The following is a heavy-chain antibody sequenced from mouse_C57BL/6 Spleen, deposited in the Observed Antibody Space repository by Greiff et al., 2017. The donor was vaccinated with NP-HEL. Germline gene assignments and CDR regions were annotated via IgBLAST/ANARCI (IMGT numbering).Heavy chain of an antibody. Sequence: EVQLQQSGPELVKPGASVKISCKASGYTFTDYYMNWVKQSHGKSLEWIGDINPNNGGTSYNQKFKGKATLTVDKSSSTAYMELRSLTSEDSAVYYCARRPYGSRRYFDVWGTGTTVTVSS. D-gene: IGHD1-1*01. J-gene: IGHJ1*03. V-gene: IGHV1-26*01. CDR2: INPNNGGT. CDR1: GYTFTDYY. CDR3: ARRPYGSRRYFDV.